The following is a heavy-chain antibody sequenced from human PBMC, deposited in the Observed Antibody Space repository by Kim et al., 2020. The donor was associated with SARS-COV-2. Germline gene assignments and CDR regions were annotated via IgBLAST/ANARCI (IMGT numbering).Heavy chain of an antibody. CDR1: GGSISGSY. V-gene: IGHV4-59*13. CDR3: ARNLWGSGWFNFDS. CDR2: FHSRENT. D-gene: IGHD6-13*01. J-gene: IGHJ4*02. Sequence: SETLSLTCAVSGGSISGSYWSWIRQPPGKGMEWIGYFHSRENTKYNPSLQSRVTISADTSKNQFSLKLNSVTAADTAVYYCARNLWGSGWFNFDSWGQGALVTVSS.